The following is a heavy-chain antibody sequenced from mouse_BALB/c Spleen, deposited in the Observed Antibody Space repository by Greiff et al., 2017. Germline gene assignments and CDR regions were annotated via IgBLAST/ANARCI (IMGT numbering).Heavy chain of an antibody. V-gene: IGHV14-4*02. J-gene: IGHJ4*01. CDR1: GFNIKDYY. CDR3: NAGEGRYDNYAMDY. CDR2: IDPENGDT. Sequence: VQLKESGAELVRSGASVKLSCTASGFNIKDYYMHWVKQRPEQGLEWIGWIDPENGDTEYAPKFQGKATMTADTSSNTAYLQLSSLTSEDTAVYYCNAGEGRYDNYAMDYWGQGTSVTVSS. D-gene: IGHD2-14*01.